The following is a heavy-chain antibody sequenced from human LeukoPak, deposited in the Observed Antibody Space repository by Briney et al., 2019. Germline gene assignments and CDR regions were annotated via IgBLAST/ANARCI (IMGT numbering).Heavy chain of an antibody. D-gene: IGHD3-10*01. V-gene: IGHV4-34*01. CDR1: GGSFSGYY. CDR3: ARDYYGSGSYYWYYFDY. J-gene: IGHJ4*02. CDR2: INHSGST. Sequence: PSETLSLTCAVYGGSFSGYYWSWIRQPPGKGLEWIGEINHSGSTNYNPSLKSRVTISVDTSKNQFSLKLSSVTAADTAVYYCARDYYGSGSYYWYYFDYWGLGTLVTVSS.